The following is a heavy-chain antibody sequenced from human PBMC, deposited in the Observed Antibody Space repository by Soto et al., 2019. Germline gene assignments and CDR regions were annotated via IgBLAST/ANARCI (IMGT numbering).Heavy chain of an antibody. V-gene: IGHV3-23*01. Sequence: EVQLLGSGGGLVQPGGSLRLSCAASGFTFSSYAMSWVRQAPGKGMAWVSAISGSGVSAYYADSVKGRFTISRDNSKNTLYLQMNSLRAEDTAVYYCAKEHHYSSSWSEFDYWGKGTLVTVSS. J-gene: IGHJ4*02. CDR1: GFTFSSYA. CDR2: ISGSGVSA. D-gene: IGHD6-13*01. CDR3: AKEHHYSSSWSEFDY.